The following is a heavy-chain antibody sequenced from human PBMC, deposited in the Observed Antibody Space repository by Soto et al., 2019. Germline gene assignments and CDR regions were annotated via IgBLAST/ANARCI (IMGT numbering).Heavy chain of an antibody. CDR1: GGSISSGDYS. CDR3: ARVVVAAKGGWFDP. V-gene: IGHV4-30-2*01. J-gene: IGHJ5*02. Sequence: QLQLQESGSGLVKPSQTLSLTCAVPGGSISSGDYSWSWIRQPPGKGLEWIGYVYNSGSTYYNPSLKSRVTISVDKSKNQFSLKLSSVTAADTAVYYCARVVVAAKGGWFDPWGQGTLVTVSS. CDR2: VYNSGST. D-gene: IGHD2-15*01.